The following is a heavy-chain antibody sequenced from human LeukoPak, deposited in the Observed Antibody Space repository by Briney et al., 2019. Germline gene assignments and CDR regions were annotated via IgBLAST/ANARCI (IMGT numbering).Heavy chain of an antibody. CDR2: ISYDGRNK. CDR1: GFTFSSCG. CDR3: ANPFTYGDF. D-gene: IGHD3-10*01. J-gene: IGHJ4*02. V-gene: IGHV3-30*18. Sequence: PGGSLRLSCAASGFTFSSCGMHWVRQTPGKGLEWVAVISYDGRNKYYADSVRGRFTISRDNSKNTLYLQMNSLRAEDTAVYYCANPFTYGDFWGQGTLVTVSS.